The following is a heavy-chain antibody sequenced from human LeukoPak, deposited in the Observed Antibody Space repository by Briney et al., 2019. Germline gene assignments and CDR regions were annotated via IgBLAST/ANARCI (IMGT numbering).Heavy chain of an antibody. D-gene: IGHD6-19*01. CDR1: GFTFNNHI. V-gene: IGHV3-30*04. Sequence: PGGSLRLSCAASGFTFNNHIMQWIRQPPRKGLEWLSTISQDGSQKSYADSVKGRFTVSRDNSNNMFYLQMDSLRPDDTAVYYCVREAGRSDDYFDLWGQGTLVTVSS. J-gene: IGHJ4*02. CDR3: VREAGRSDDYFDL. CDR2: ISQDGSQK.